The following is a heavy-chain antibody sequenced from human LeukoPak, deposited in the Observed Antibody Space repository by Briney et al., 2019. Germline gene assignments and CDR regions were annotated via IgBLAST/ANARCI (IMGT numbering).Heavy chain of an antibody. CDR3: ARAGGACSNYSCRSYNYYYMDV. D-gene: IGHD2-2*01. CDR1: GFTFSSYA. V-gene: IGHV3-30*01. CDR2: ISYDGSNK. J-gene: IGHJ6*03. Sequence: PGRSLRLSCAASGFTFSSYAMHWVRQAPGKGLDWVSVISYDGSNKYYADSVKGRFNISRDNSKNTLYLQMNSLRAEDTAVYYCARAGGACSNYSCRSYNYYYMDVWGKGTTVTVSS.